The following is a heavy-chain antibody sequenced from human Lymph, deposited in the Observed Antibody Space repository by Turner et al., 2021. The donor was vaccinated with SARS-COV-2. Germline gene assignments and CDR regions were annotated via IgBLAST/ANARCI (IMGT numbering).Heavy chain of an antibody. CDR3: ARDVERYNDFWSGYSGGYGLDV. V-gene: IGHV1-2*02. CDR1: GYTFTGYY. D-gene: IGHD3-3*01. Sequence: QVQLVQSGAEVKKPGASVKVYCKASGYTFTGYYMHWVRQAPGQGLEWMGWINPNSGGTNYAQKFQGRVTMTRDTSISTAYMELSRLRSDDTAVYYCARDVERYNDFWSGYSGGYGLDVWGQGTTVTVSS. CDR2: INPNSGGT. J-gene: IGHJ6*02.